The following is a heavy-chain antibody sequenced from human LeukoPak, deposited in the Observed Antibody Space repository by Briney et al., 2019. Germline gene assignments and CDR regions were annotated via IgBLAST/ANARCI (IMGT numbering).Heavy chain of an antibody. CDR3: ARISYGGNSVYYYYMDV. Sequence: GGSLRLSCAASGFTFSSYEMNWVRQAPRKGLEWVSYISSSGSTIYYADSVKGRFTISRDNAKDSLYLQMNSLRAEDTALYYCARISYGGNSVYYYYMDVWGKGTTVTVSS. V-gene: IGHV3-48*03. CDR1: GFTFSSYE. J-gene: IGHJ6*03. CDR2: ISSSGSTI. D-gene: IGHD4-23*01.